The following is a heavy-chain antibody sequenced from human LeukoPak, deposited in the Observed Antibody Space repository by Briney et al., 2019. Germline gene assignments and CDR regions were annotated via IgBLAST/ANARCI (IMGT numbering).Heavy chain of an antibody. D-gene: IGHD2-15*01. CDR2: ISSSGNTI. CDR3: ARDRGSWYWFDP. J-gene: IGHJ5*02. CDR1: GFTFSDYQ. Sequence: GGSLRLSCAACGFTFSDYQMSWIRQAPGEGREWVSYISSSGNTIYYADSVKGRFTISRDNAKNSLYLQMNSLRAEDTAVYYCARDRGSWYWFDPWGQGTLVTVSS. V-gene: IGHV3-11*04.